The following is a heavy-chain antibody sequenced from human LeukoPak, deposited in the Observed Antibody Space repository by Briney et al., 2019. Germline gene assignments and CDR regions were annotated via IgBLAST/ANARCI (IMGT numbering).Heavy chain of an antibody. V-gene: IGHV3-7*01. J-gene: IGHJ6*03. D-gene: IGHD2-15*01. CDR1: GIIFCCYL. CDR3: AREGRKSRGIDIVRKKERGYYYMDV. CDR2: IKPNRSGE. Sequence: GSLRLPCSAFGIIFCCYLMSWVRPGPGKGLEWVAHIKPNRSGEKYVDSVKGRFTISRDNAKNSLYLQMNSLRAEDTAVYYCAREGRKSRGIDIVRKKERGYYYMDVWGKGTTVTVSS.